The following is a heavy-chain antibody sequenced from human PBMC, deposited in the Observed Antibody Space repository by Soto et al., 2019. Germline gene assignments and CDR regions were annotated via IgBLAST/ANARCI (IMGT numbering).Heavy chain of an antibody. J-gene: IGHJ4*02. D-gene: IGHD3-10*01. CDR3: TPWELSY. CDR1: GFSVSSNH. V-gene: IGHV3-66*01. CDR2: IYSGGST. Sequence: EVQLVESGGGLVQPGGSLRLSCEASGFSVSSNHMSWVRQAPGEGLEWVSIIYSGGSTYYADSVKGRFTISRDNSKNTLYLQMNSLRAEDTAVYYCTPWELSYWGQGTLVTVSS.